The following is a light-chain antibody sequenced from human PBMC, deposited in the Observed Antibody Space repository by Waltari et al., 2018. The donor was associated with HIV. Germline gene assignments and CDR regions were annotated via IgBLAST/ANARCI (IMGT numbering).Light chain of an antibody. CDR3: LLSINGSRT. V-gene: IGLV7-46*01. CDR1: TGSVTANQY. Sequence: QALVTQDPSLTVTPVGTIILSCASATGSVTANQYPYWVQQKDGQVPRTLMYDTQKRHSWTPGLFSGLLLGGRAVLTGTGSQPEDEADYCCLLSINGSRTFCGETKVTVL. CDR2: DTQ. J-gene: IGLJ2*01.